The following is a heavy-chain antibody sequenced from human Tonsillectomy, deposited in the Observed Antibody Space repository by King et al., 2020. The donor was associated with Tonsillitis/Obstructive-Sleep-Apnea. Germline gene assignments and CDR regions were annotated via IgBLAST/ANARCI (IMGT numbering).Heavy chain of an antibody. J-gene: IGHJ5*02. CDR1: GYTFTDYY. D-gene: IGHD3-22*01. CDR2: IDPNSGGT. Sequence: QLVQSGAEVKKPGASVKVSCKASGYTFTDYYIHWVRQAPGQGLECMGWIDPNSGGTNYAQKFQGRVTMTRDTSISTAYMELSRLRSDDTAVYYCARVGAYFDRNAYYVSWGQGTLVTVSS. CDR3: ARVGAYFDRNAYYVS. V-gene: IGHV1-2*02.